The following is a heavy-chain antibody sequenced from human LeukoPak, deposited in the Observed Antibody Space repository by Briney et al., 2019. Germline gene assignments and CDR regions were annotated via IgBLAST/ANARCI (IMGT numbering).Heavy chain of an antibody. J-gene: IGHJ6*02. CDR1: GFTLSSYW. CDR2: ISGDGGST. V-gene: IGHV3-64*02. D-gene: IGHD5-18*01. Sequence: PGDSLRLSCAASGFTLSSYWMHCVRQAPGKGLEYVSAISGDGGSTDYADSVKGRFTISGDNSKNTLYLQMGSLRAEDMAVYYCARDTGIRGMDVWGQGTTVTVSS. CDR3: ARDTGIRGMDV.